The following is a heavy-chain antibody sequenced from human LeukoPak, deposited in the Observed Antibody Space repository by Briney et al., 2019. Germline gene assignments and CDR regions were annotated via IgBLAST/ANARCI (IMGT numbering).Heavy chain of an antibody. CDR1: GFTFSSYA. J-gene: IGHJ1*01. V-gene: IGHV3-23*01. Sequence: GGSLRLSCAASGFTFSSYAMMWVRQAPGKGLEWVSAISGSGGSTYYADSVKGRFTISRDNSKNTLYLQMNSLRAEDTAVYYCAKCPAAALSLSCFQHWGQGTLVTVSS. CDR3: AKCPAAALSLSCFQH. CDR2: ISGSGGST. D-gene: IGHD6-13*01.